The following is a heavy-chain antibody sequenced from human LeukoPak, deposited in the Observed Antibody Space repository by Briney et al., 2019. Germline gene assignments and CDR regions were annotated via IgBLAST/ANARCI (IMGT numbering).Heavy chain of an antibody. J-gene: IGHJ4*02. V-gene: IGHV3-48*03. CDR1: GFTFSSYE. CDR2: ISSSGSNI. D-gene: IGHD6-13*01. CDR3: ARAGKDRSSWALDY. Sequence: PGGSLRLSCAASGFTFSSYEMNWVRQAPGKGLEWVSYISSSGSNIYYADSVKGRFTISRDNAKNSLYLQMNSLRAEDTAVYYCARAGKDRSSWALDYWGQGTLVTVSS.